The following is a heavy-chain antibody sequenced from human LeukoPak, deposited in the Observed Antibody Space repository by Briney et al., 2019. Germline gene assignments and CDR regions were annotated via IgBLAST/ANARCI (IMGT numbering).Heavy chain of an antibody. J-gene: IGHJ4*02. V-gene: IGHV3-23*01. CDR3: AKVDIVVVPAATRFDY. Sequence: GGSLRLSCAASGFTFSDNYMSWIRQAPGKGLEWVSAISGSGGSTYYADSVKGRFTISRDNSKNTLYLQMNSLRAEDTAVYYCAKVDIVVVPAATRFDYWGQGTLVTVSS. CDR2: ISGSGGST. CDR1: GFTFSDNY. D-gene: IGHD2-2*03.